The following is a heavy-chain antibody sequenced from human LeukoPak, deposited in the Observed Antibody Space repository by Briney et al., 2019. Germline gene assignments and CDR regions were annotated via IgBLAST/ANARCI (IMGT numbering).Heavy chain of an antibody. CDR2: IHYTGAT. V-gene: IGHV4-34*01. Sequence: SETLSLTCAVYGGSITGYYWSWIRQTPGRGLEWVGEIHYTGATSYNPSLKSRATISTDTSKNQFSLRLSSVTAADTAVYYYARGNILTGYCFDFWGQGALVTVSS. CDR3: ARGNILTGYCFDF. CDR1: GGSITGYY. D-gene: IGHD3-9*01. J-gene: IGHJ4*02.